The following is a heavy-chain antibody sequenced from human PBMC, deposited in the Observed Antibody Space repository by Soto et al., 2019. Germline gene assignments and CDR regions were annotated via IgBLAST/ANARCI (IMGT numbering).Heavy chain of an antibody. CDR1: GFTFRNYG. J-gene: IGHJ4*02. D-gene: IGHD3-3*01. CDR3: ARVLTYDFWSGRGLGY. Sequence: SGFTFRNYGMHWVRQSPGKGLEWVAVISYISSSGSTIYYADSVKGRFTISRDNAKNSLYLQMNSLRAEDTAVYYCARVLTYDFWSGRGLGYWGQGTLVTVSS. V-gene: IGHV3-48*04. CDR2: ISSSGSTI.